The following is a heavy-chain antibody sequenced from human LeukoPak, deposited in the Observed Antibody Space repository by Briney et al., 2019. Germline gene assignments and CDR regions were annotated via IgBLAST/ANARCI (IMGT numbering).Heavy chain of an antibody. V-gene: IGHV3-30*19. CDR1: GFTFSSNG. J-gene: IGHJ4*02. Sequence: GGSLRLSCAASGFTFSSNGMHWVRQAPGKGLEWVAVISYDGSNKYYADSVKGRFTISRDNSKNTLYLQMNSLRAEDTAVYYCARDDHYGSGSYFSYWGQGTLVTVSS. CDR3: ARDDHYGSGSYFSY. D-gene: IGHD3-10*01. CDR2: ISYDGSNK.